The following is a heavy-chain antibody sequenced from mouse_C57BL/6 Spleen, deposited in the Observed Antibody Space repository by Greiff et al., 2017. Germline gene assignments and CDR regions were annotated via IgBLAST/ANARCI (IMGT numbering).Heavy chain of an antibody. CDR3: ARTNYGSSPGMDY. J-gene: IGHJ4*01. D-gene: IGHD1-1*01. V-gene: IGHV5-6*01. CDR1: GFTFSSYG. Sequence: EVQRVESGGDLVKPGGSLKLSCAASGFTFSSYGMSWVRQTPDKRLEWVATISSGGSYTYYPDSVKGRFTISRDNAKNTLYLQMSSLKSEDTAMYYCARTNYGSSPGMDYWGQGTSVTVSS. CDR2: ISSGGSYT.